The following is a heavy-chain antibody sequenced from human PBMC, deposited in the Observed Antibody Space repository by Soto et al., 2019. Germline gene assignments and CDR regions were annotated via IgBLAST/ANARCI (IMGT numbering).Heavy chain of an antibody. V-gene: IGHV4-31*03. CDR1: GGSISSGGYY. CDR3: ARDMVTTGREGYYYYMDV. D-gene: IGHD4-17*01. J-gene: IGHJ6*03. Sequence: QVQLQESGPGLVKPSQTLSLTCTVSGGSISSGGYYWSWIRQHPGKGLEWIGYIYYSGSTYYNPSLKRRVTISVDTSKNQFSLKLSSVAAADTAVYYCARDMVTTGREGYYYYMDVWGKGTTVTVSS. CDR2: IYYSGST.